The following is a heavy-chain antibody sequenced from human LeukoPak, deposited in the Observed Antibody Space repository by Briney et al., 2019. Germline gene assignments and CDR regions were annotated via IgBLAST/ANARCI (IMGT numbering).Heavy chain of an antibody. V-gene: IGHV3-74*01. CDR1: GFTFSSYL. CDR3: ARGDGGSYGGRFDY. CDR2: IKSDESTT. J-gene: IGHJ4*02. Sequence: GGSLRLSCAASGFTFSSYLMNWVRQAPGKGLVWVSRIKSDESTTSYADSVKGRFTIYRDNARNTLYLQMNSLRTEDTAVYYCARGDGGSYGGRFDYWGQGTLVTVSS. D-gene: IGHD1-26*01.